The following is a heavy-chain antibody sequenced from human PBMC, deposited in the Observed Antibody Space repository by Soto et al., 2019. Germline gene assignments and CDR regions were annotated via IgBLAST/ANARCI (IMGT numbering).Heavy chain of an antibody. CDR3: ATTSAAGKYYYGMDV. V-gene: IGHV5-51*01. Sequence: PGESLKISCKGSGYSFTSYWIGWVRQMPGKGLEWMGIIYPGDSDTRYSPSFQGQVTISADKSISTAYLQWSSLKASDTAMYYCATTSAAGKYYYGMDVWGQGTKVTVSS. CDR1: GYSFTSYW. D-gene: IGHD6-13*01. CDR2: IYPGDSDT. J-gene: IGHJ6*02.